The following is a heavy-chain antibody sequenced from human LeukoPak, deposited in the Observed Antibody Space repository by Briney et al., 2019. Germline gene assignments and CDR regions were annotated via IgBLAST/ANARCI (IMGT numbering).Heavy chain of an antibody. CDR3: ARDPPISGGSGSYYNY. J-gene: IGHJ4*02. CDR2: INPNSGGT. CDR1: GYTFTGYY. Sequence: GASVKVSCKASGYTFTGYYMHWVRQAPEQGLEWMGWINPNSGGTNYAQKFQGRVTMTRDTSISTAYMELSRLRSDDTAVYYCARDPPISGGSGSYYNYWGQGTLVTVSS. D-gene: IGHD3-10*01. V-gene: IGHV1-2*02.